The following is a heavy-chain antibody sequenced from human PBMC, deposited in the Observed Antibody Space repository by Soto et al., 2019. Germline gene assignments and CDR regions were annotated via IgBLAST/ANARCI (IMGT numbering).Heavy chain of an antibody. V-gene: IGHV1-58*01. CDR1: GFTFTSSA. CDR2: IVVGTDKT. J-gene: IGHJ5*02. CDR3: AADNYDSSGGSRGFDL. D-gene: IGHD3-22*01. Sequence: QRQLVQSGPEVKKPGTSVKVSCKASGFTFTSSAVQWVRQARGQRLEWIGWIVVGTDKTNYAQKFQERATITRDMSTSTAYMELSSLRFEDTAVYYCAADNYDSSGGSRGFDLWGQGTLVTVSS.